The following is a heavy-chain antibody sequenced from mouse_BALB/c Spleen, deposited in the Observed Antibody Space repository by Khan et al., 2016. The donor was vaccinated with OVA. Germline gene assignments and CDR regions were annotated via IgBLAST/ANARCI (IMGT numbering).Heavy chain of an antibody. CDR1: GYTFTSYT. CDR3: ARDGGYHRNDGWFAY. D-gene: IGHD2-14*01. Sequence: QVQLQQSGAELARPGASVKMSCKASGYTFTSYTIHWIKKRPGQGLEWIGYINPSNGYTNYNQKFKDKATLTTDKSSTTAYMQLSSLTSDDSAVDNCARDGGYHRNDGWFAYWGQGTLVTVSA. CDR2: INPSNGYT. V-gene: IGHV1-4*01. J-gene: IGHJ3*01.